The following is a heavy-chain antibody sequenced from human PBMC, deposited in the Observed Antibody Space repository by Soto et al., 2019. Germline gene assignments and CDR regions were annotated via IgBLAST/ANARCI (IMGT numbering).Heavy chain of an antibody. CDR3: ARHVPMLRYFDWLSIESSFDP. CDR1: GYSFTSYW. J-gene: IGHJ5*02. Sequence: PVESLKISCKGSGYSFTSYWISWVRQMPGKGLEWMGRIDPSDSYTNYSPSFQGHVTISADKSISTACLQWSSLKASDTAMYYCARHVPMLRYFDWLSIESSFDPWGQGTLVTVSS. CDR2: IDPSDSYT. V-gene: IGHV5-10-1*01. D-gene: IGHD3-9*01.